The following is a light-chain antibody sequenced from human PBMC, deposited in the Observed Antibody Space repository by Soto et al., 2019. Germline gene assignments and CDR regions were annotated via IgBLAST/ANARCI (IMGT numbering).Light chain of an antibody. Sequence: EIVLTQSPSTLSLSPGERATLSCRASQSVSSYLAWYQQKPGQAPRLLIYDASNRATGIPARFSGSGSGTDFTLTISRLEPEDFAVYYCQLYGSSRQTFGGGTKVDIK. CDR2: DAS. CDR3: QLYGSSRQT. CDR1: QSVSSY. J-gene: IGKJ4*01. V-gene: IGKV3-11*01.